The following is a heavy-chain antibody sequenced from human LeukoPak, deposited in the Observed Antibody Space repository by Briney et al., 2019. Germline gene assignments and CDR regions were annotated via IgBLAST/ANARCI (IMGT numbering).Heavy chain of an antibody. J-gene: IGHJ4*02. CDR1: GGTFSSYA. D-gene: IGHD3-10*01. Sequence: SVMVSCKASGGTFSSYAISWVRQAPGQGLEWMGGIIPIFGTANYAQKFQGRVTITADESTSTAYMEVSSLRSEDTAVYYCARVSRTSMVRGIITFDYWGRGTLVTVSS. CDR2: IIPIFGTA. CDR3: ARVSRTSMVRGIITFDY. V-gene: IGHV1-69*13.